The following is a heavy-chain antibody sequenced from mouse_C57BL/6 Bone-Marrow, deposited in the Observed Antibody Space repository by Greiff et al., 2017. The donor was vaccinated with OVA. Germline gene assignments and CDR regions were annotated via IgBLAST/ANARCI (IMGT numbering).Heavy chain of an antibody. Sequence: EVKLQESGPGLVKPSQSLSLTCSVTGYSITSGYYWNWIRQFPGNKLEWMGYISYDGSNNYNPSLKNRISITRDTAKNQFFLKLNSVTTEDTATYYCARRSSGYVDYWGQGTTLTVSS. CDR1: GYSITSGYY. J-gene: IGHJ2*01. CDR3: ARRSSGYVDY. CDR2: ISYDGSN. V-gene: IGHV3-6*01. D-gene: IGHD3-2*02.